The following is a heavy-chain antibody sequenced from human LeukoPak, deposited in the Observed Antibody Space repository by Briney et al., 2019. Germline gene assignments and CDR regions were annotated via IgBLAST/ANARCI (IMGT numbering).Heavy chain of an antibody. J-gene: IGHJ5*02. Sequence: SVKVSCKASGGTFSSYAISWVRQAPGQGLEWMGGIIPIFGTANYAQKFQGRVTITADESTSTAYMELSSLRSEDTAVYYCARDSTMVRGVISPNWFDPWGQGTLVAVSS. V-gene: IGHV1-69*13. CDR1: GGTFSSYA. CDR2: IIPIFGTA. D-gene: IGHD3-10*01. CDR3: ARDSTMVRGVISPNWFDP.